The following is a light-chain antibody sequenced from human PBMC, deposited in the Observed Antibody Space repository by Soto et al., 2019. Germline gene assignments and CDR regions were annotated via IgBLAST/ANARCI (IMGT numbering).Light chain of an antibody. CDR2: DSS. CDR1: QSVSSGY. Sequence: DIVLTQSPATLSLSPGERAALSCGASQSVSSGYLAWYQQKPGLAPRLLIFDSSSRATGIPDRFSGSGSGTDFTLTISSLEPEDFAVYYCHQYGNSPYTFSQGTKLEIK. CDR3: HQYGNSPYT. V-gene: IGKV3D-20*01. J-gene: IGKJ2*01.